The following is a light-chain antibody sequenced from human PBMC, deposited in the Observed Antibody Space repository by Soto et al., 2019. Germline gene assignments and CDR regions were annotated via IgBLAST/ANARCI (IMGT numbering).Light chain of an antibody. CDR1: QSVSSY. Sequence: EIVLTQSPATLSLSPGERATLSCRASQSVSSYLAWYQQKPGQVPRLVIYDASNRATGIPGRFSGSGSGTDFTLTISSLEPDDCGVYYCQQRSSWPRTFGQGTKVEIK. J-gene: IGKJ1*01. CDR2: DAS. V-gene: IGKV3-11*01. CDR3: QQRSSWPRT.